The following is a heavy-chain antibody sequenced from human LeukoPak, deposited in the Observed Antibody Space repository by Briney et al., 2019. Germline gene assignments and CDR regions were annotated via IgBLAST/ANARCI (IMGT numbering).Heavy chain of an antibody. CDR2: ISSNGGST. D-gene: IGHD3-10*01. Sequence: HPGGSLRLSCAASGFTFSSYAMYWVRQAPGKGLEYVSAISSNGGSTYYANSVKGRFTISRDNSKNTLYLQMGSLRAEDMAVYYCARGREYGPSDYWGQGTLVTVSS. J-gene: IGHJ4*02. CDR1: GFTFSSYA. V-gene: IGHV3-64*01. CDR3: ARGREYGPSDY.